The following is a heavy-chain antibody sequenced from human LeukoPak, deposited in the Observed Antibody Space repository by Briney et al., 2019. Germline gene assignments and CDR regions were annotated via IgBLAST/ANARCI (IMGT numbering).Heavy chain of an antibody. J-gene: IGHJ4*02. Sequence: ASVKVSCKASGYTFTSYDINWVRQATGQGLEWMGWMNPNSGNTGYAQKFQGRVTMTRNTSISTAYMELSSLRSEDTAVYYCARVYHPQGYSYVGWGQGTLVTVSS. CDR1: GYTFTSYD. D-gene: IGHD5-18*01. V-gene: IGHV1-8*01. CDR2: MNPNSGNT. CDR3: ARVYHPQGYSYVG.